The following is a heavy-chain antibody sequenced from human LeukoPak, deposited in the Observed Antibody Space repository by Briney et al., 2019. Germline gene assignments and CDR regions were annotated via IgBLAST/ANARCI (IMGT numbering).Heavy chain of an antibody. V-gene: IGHV4-59*01. Sequence: SETLSLTCTVSGCSISSYYWSWIRQPPGKGLEWIGYIYYSGSTNYNPSLKSRVTISVDTSKNQFSLKLSSVTAADTAVYYCAREGPNYDSSGYPPGSFDYWGQGTLVTVSS. CDR1: GCSISSYY. CDR2: IYYSGST. D-gene: IGHD3-22*01. J-gene: IGHJ4*02. CDR3: AREGPNYDSSGYPPGSFDY.